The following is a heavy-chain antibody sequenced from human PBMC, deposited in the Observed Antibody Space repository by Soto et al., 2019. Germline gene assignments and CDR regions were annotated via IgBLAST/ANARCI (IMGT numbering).Heavy chain of an antibody. J-gene: IGHJ4*02. CDR1: GFTFSSYS. Sequence: EVQLVESGGGLVQPGGSLRLSCAASGFTFSSYSMNWVRQAPGKGLEWVSYISSSSSTIYYADSVKGRFTITRDNAKKSLYLQMNSLRAEDTDVYYCARDGVGGGYCSGGSCSPYYFDYWGQVTLVTVSS. CDR2: ISSSSSTI. CDR3: ARDGVGGGYCSGGSCSPYYFDY. V-gene: IGHV3-48*01. D-gene: IGHD2-15*01.